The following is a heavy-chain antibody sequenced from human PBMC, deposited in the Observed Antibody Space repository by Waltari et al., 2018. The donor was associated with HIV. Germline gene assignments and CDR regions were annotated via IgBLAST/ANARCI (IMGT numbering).Heavy chain of an antibody. D-gene: IGHD3-9*01. CDR3: AREEYYDILTGPPYGLDV. Sequence: QVQLQESGPGLVKPSETLSLTCTVSGDSISSYYWTCIRRPAGKGLEWIGRIFTSGSTSYNPSLKSRVTMSLDTSKNQFSLKLTSVTAADTAVYYCAREEYYDILTGPPYGLDVWGQGTTVTVSS. J-gene: IGHJ6*02. CDR2: IFTSGST. CDR1: GDSISSYY. V-gene: IGHV4-4*07.